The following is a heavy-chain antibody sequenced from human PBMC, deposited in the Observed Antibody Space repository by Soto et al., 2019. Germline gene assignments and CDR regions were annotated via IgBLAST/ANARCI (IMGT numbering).Heavy chain of an antibody. V-gene: IGHV3-53*01. CDR3: AKENHDFWSGYNY. CDR2: IYSGGST. CDR1: GFTVSSNY. D-gene: IGHD3-3*01. J-gene: IGHJ4*02. Sequence: GGSLRLSCAASGFTVSSNYMSWVRQAPGKGLEWVSVIYSGGSTYYADSVKGRFTISRDNSKNTLYLQMNSLRTEDTAVYYCAKENHDFWSGYNYWGQGTLVTVSS.